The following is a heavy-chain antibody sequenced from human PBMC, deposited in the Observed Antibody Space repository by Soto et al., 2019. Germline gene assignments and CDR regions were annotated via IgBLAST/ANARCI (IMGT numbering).Heavy chain of an antibody. CDR2: IYWDDDK. J-gene: IGHJ4*02. CDR3: AHAGDYDLLTFDH. CDR1: GFSLSTYHMG. V-gene: IGHV2-5*02. Sequence: QITLNESGPTLVRPAQTLTLTCDFSGFSLSTYHMGVAWIRQPPGKALEWLALIYWDDDKRYSPSLKDRLAISKDTSSNQVVLTITNIDPGDSATYFCAHAGDYDLLTFDHWGPGTLVTVSS. D-gene: IGHD4-17*01.